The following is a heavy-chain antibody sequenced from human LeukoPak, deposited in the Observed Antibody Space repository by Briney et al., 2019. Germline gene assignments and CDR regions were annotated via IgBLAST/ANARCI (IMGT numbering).Heavy chain of an antibody. CDR1: GGTFSSYA. V-gene: IGHV1-46*01. J-gene: IGHJ4*02. D-gene: IGHD3-22*01. CDR2: INPSGGST. CDR3: ARSQYYYDSSGYFPGY. Sequence: ASVKVSCKASGGTFSSYAISWVRQAPGQGLEWMGIINPSGGSTSYAQKFQGRVTMTRDTSTSTVYMELSSLRSEDTAVYYCARSQYYYDSSGYFPGYWGQGTLVTVSS.